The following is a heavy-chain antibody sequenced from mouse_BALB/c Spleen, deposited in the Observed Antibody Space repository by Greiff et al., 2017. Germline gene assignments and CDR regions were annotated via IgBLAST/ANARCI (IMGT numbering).Heavy chain of an antibody. CDR1: GYTFTDYN. Sequence: VQLKQSGPELVKPGASVKIPCKASGYTFTDYNMDWVKQSHGKSLEWIGDINPNNGGTIYNQKFKGKATLTVDKSSSTAYMELRSLTSEDTAVYYCARYDGYHYWYFDVWGAGTTVTVSS. CDR3: ARYDGYHYWYFDV. CDR2: INPNNGGT. J-gene: IGHJ1*01. D-gene: IGHD2-3*01. V-gene: IGHV1-18*01.